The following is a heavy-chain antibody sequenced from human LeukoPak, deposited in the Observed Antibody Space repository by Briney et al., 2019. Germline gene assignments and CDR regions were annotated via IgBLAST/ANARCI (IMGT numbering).Heavy chain of an antibody. CDR3: ARENRIVGSDY. Sequence: ASVKVSCKASGYTFTSYYMHWVRQAPGQGLEWMGIINPSGGSTSYAQKFQGRVTITRNTSISTAYMELSSLRSEDTAVYYCARENRIVGSDYWGQGTLVTVSS. CDR2: INPSGGST. CDR1: GYTFTSYY. D-gene: IGHD1-26*01. V-gene: IGHV1-46*01. J-gene: IGHJ4*02.